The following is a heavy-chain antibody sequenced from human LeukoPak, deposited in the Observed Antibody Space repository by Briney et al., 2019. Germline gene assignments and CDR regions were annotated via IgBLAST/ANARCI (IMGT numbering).Heavy chain of an antibody. V-gene: IGHV1-46*02. CDR2: INPSDDNT. D-gene: IGHD3-22*01. J-gene: IGHJ4*02. CDR1: GYTFNSSY. CDR3: ARAYYESSAYRHAVYFDY. Sequence: GSVKVSCKASGYTFNSSYMHWVRQAPGQGLEWMGIINPSDDNTRYAQKFQGRVTMTKDTSTNTVYMHLSSLSSDDTAVYYCARAYYESSAYRHAVYFDYWGQGTLVTVSS.